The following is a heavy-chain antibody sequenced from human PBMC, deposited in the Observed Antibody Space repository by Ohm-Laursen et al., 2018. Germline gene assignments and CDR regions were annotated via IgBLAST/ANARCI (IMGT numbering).Heavy chain of an antibody. J-gene: IGHJ3*02. D-gene: IGHD4-17*01. CDR1: GFTFSNYG. Sequence: SLRLSCSASGFTFSNYGMNWVRQAPGKGLEWVSSINDSGGDTYYADSVKGRFTISRDNSKNTLYLQMNSLRADDTAVYYCARNMTTVHAFDIWGQGTMVTVSS. CDR2: INDSGGDT. V-gene: IGHV3-23*01. CDR3: ARNMTTVHAFDI.